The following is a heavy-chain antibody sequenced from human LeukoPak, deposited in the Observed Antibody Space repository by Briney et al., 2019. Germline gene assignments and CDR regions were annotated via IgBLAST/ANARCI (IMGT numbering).Heavy chain of an antibody. CDR3: ARSYTNHLFGMDV. CDR1: GFIVSSYY. V-gene: IGHV3-66*01. CDR2: IYSGGST. D-gene: IGHD2-8*01. Sequence: GGSLRLSCVASGFIVSSYYMTWVRQAPGKGLEWVSVIYSGGSTYYADSVKGRVAISRDNSKNTVFLQMSSVRAEDTAVYYCARSYTNHLFGMDVWGQGTTVTVTS. J-gene: IGHJ6*02.